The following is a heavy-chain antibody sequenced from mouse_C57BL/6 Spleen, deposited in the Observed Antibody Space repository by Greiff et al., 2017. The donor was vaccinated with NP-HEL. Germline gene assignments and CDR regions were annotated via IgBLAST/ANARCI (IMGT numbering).Heavy chain of an antibody. Sequence: QVQLQQPGAELVKPGASVTLSCKASGYTFTSYWITWVKQRPGQGLEWIGDIYPGSGSTNYNEKFKSKATLTVDTSSSTVYMKLRSTASEDSAVYDCARSPITTVARDYWGQGTSVTVSS. CDR3: ARSPITTVARDY. CDR1: GYTFTSYW. CDR2: IYPGSGST. D-gene: IGHD1-1*01. V-gene: IGHV1-55*01. J-gene: IGHJ4*01.